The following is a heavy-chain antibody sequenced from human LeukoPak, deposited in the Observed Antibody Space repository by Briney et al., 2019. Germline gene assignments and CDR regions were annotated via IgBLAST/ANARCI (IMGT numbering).Heavy chain of an antibody. CDR1: GGSFSGNY. V-gene: IGHV4-34*01. D-gene: IGHD1-26*01. CDR2: INHSGST. Sequence: PPETLSLTCAVYGGSFSGNYWSWIRQPPGKGLEWIGEINHSGSTNYNPSLKSRVTISVDTSKNQFSLKLSSVTAADTAVYYCARCRILGASALGYWGQGTLVTVSS. CDR3: ARCRILGASALGY. J-gene: IGHJ4*02.